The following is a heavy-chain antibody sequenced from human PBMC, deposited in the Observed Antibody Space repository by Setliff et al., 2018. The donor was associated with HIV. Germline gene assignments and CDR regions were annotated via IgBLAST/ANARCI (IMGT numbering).Heavy chain of an antibody. D-gene: IGHD3-3*01. V-gene: IGHV4-59*01. CDR3: ARGVNFDY. CDR2: IYTSGST. J-gene: IGHJ4*02. CDR1: GGSMSTYY. Sequence: SETLSLTCTVSGGSMSTYYWSWIRQPPGKGLEWIGYIYTSGSTNYNPSLRGRVTISVDTSRNQFSLKLTSVTTADTAIYYCARGVNFDYWGQGTLVTVSS.